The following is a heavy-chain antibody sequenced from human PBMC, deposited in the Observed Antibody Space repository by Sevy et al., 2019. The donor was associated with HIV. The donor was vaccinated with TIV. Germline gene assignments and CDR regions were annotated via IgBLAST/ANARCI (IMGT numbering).Heavy chain of an antibody. D-gene: IGHD4-17*01. CDR2: ISYDGSDK. CDR3: ARPRANYVDHYFFYAMDV. CDR1: GFALSNYYA. V-gene: IGHV3-30-3*01. Sequence: GGSLRLSCEASGFALSNYYAMHWVRQAPGKGLEWVALISYDGSDKYYADSVKGRFTISRDNFKNTLYLQMNSLTTEDTAVYYCARPRANYVDHYFFYAMDVWGQGTTVTVSS. J-gene: IGHJ6*02.